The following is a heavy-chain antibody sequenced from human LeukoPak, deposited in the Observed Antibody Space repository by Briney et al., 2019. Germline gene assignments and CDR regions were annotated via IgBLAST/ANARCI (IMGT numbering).Heavy chain of an antibody. CDR3: ASRIKLEPPA. V-gene: IGHV3-21*01. CDR1: GFTFSSYS. J-gene: IGHJ5*02. CDR2: ISSSSSYI. Sequence: GGSLRLSCAASGFTFSSYSMNWVRQAPGKGLEWVSSISSSSSYIYYADSVKGRFTISRDNAKNSLYLQMNSLRAEDTAVYYCASRIKLEPPAWGQGTLVTVSS. D-gene: IGHD1-1*01.